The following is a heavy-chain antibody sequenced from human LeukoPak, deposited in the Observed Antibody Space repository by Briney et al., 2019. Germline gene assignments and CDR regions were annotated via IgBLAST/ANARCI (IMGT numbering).Heavy chain of an antibody. Sequence: PSETLSLTCTVSGDSISSRSYYWGWIRQPPGKGLEWIGSIYYSGSTYYNPSLKSRVTISVNTSKNQFSLKLRSVTAADTAVYYCARLRPGTYYYDSSGYPPNGYFDYWGQGTLVTVSS. D-gene: IGHD3-22*01. CDR2: IYYSGST. J-gene: IGHJ4*02. CDR3: ARLRPGTYYYDSSGYPPNGYFDY. CDR1: GDSISSRSYY. V-gene: IGHV4-39*01.